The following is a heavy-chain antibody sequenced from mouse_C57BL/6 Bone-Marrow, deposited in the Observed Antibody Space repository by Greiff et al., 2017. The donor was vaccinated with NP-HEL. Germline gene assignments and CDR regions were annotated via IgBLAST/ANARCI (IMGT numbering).Heavy chain of an antibody. Sequence: EVQLVESGAELVKPGASVKLSCTASGFNITDYYMHWVKQRTEQGLEWIGRIDPEDGETKYAPKFQGKATITADTSSNTAYLQLSSLTSEDTAVCYCSRDFYCSSYRAYFDYWGKGTMVTVSA. J-gene: IGHJ3*01. V-gene: IGHV14-2*01. CDR2: IDPEDGET. CDR1: GFNITDYY. CDR3: SRDFYCSSYRAYFDY. D-gene: IGHD1-1*01.